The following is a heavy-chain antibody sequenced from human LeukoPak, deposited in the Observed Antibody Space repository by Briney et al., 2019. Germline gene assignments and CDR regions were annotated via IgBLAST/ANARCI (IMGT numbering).Heavy chain of an antibody. CDR1: GYTFTTYP. J-gene: IGHJ6*02. CDR3: ARDTSGSPYYYYHGMDV. D-gene: IGHD1-26*01. Sequence: GASVKVSCKASGYTFTTYPMNWVRQAPGQGLEWMGWINTNTGNPTYAQGFTGRFVFSLDTSVSTAYLQISSLKADDTAVYYCARDTSGSPYYYYHGMDVWGQGTTVTVSS. V-gene: IGHV7-4-1*02. CDR2: INTNTGNP.